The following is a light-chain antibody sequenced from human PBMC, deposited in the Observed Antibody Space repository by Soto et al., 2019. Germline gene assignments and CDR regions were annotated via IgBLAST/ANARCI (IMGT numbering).Light chain of an antibody. CDR3: QQYNNWPPSII. Sequence: VMTQSPATLSVSPGERATLSFGAIESVSSNLAWYQQRPGQAPRLLIYGASTRATDTPVRFRGSGSGTEFTLTISSLQSEDFAVYYCQQYNNWPPSIIFGQGTRLEIK. CDR2: GAS. CDR1: ESVSSN. V-gene: IGKV3-15*01. J-gene: IGKJ5*01.